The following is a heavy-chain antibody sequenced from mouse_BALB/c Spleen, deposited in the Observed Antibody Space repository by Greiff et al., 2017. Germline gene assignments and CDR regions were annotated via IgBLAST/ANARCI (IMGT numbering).Heavy chain of an antibody. V-gene: IGHV1-82*01. CDR2: IYPGDGDT. D-gene: IGHD1-1*01. Sequence: VQLQQSGPELVKPGASVKISCKASGYAFSSSWMNWVKQRPGQGLEWIGRIYPGDGDTNYNGKFKGKATLTADKSSSTAYMQLSSLTSVDSAVYFCARGKLLRSAWFAYWGQGTLVTVSA. J-gene: IGHJ3*01. CDR3: ARGKLLRSAWFAY. CDR1: GYAFSSSW.